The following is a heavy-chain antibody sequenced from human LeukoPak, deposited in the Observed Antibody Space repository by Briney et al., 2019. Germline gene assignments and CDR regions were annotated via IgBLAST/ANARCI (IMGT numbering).Heavy chain of an antibody. Sequence: SETLSLTCNVSGGSISGYHWSWIRQPPGKGLEWLGYIYYSGSSNYNPSLKSRVTISADTSKNQFFLKLSSVTAADTAVYYCARVADYYGSGSYNYFNYWGQGTLVTVSS. CDR2: IYYSGSS. CDR1: GGSISGYH. V-gene: IGHV4-59*01. J-gene: IGHJ4*02. CDR3: ARVADYYGSGSYNYFNY. D-gene: IGHD3-10*01.